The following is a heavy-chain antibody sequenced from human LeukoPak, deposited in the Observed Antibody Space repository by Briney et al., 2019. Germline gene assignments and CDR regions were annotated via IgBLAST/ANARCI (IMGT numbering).Heavy chain of an antibody. Sequence: GESLKISCKGSGYSFTSYWIGWVRRMPGKGLEWMGIIYPGDSDTRYSPSFQGQVTISADKSISTAYLQWSSLKASDTAMYYCARGDDFWSGYSPLFDYWGQGTLVTVSS. D-gene: IGHD3-3*01. CDR1: GYSFTSYW. CDR3: ARGDDFWSGYSPLFDY. J-gene: IGHJ4*02. CDR2: IYPGDSDT. V-gene: IGHV5-51*01.